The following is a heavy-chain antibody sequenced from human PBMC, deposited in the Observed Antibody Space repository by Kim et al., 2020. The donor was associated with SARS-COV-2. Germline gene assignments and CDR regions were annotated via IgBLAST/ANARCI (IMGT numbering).Heavy chain of an antibody. V-gene: IGHV3-23*01. CDR2: ISGDGVST. J-gene: IGHJ6*01. Sequence: GGSLRLSCAASGFSFSEYGMTWVRQAPGKGLEWVSTISGDGVSTNYADSVRGRVIISRDNSENTLYLQMNSLRADDTAVYYCAKWGIASAGFYYYSLDV. CDR1: GFSFSEYG. D-gene: IGHD6-13*01. CDR3: AKWGIASAGFYYYSLDV.